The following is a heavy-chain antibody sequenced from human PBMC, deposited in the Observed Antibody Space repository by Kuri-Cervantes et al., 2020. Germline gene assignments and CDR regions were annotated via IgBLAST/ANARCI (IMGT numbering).Heavy chain of an antibody. Sequence: GSLRLSCTASGGSISSNYCSWIRQPPGKGLEGIGYIYYSGSTNYNPSLKSRVTISVDTSKNQFSLKLTSITAADTALYSCARGEKTGSATIWFDPWGQGTLVTVSS. CDR1: GGSISSNY. V-gene: IGHV4-59*01. J-gene: IGHJ5*02. CDR2: IYYSGST. D-gene: IGHD1-1*01. CDR3: ARGEKTGSATIWFDP.